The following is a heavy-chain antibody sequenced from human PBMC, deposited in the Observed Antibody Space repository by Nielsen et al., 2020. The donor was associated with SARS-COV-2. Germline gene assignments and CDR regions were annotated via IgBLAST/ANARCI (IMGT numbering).Heavy chain of an antibody. Sequence: GESLKISCTASGFTFTAYWMHWVRQAPGKGLTWVSHINFDGTGTSYADPVKGRFTISRDNAKNTVYLQMNSLRAEDTAVYYCARDGVVGSTNTFDVWGQGTVVTVSS. CDR2: INFDGTGT. CDR1: GFTFTAYW. D-gene: IGHD1-26*01. J-gene: IGHJ3*01. V-gene: IGHV3-74*01. CDR3: ARDGVVGSTNTFDV.